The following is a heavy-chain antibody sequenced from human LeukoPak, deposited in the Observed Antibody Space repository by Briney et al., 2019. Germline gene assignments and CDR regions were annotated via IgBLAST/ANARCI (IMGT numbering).Heavy chain of an antibody. J-gene: IGHJ5*02. D-gene: IGHD4-17*01. CDR2: IYYSGST. CDR1: GGSISSSSYY. Sequence: SETLSLICTVSGGSISSSSYYWGWIRQPPGKGLEWIGSIYYSGSTNYNPSLKSRVTISVDTSKNQFSLKLSSVTAADTAVYYCARPFYGDYNWFDPWGQGTLVTVSS. V-gene: IGHV4-39*07. CDR3: ARPFYGDYNWFDP.